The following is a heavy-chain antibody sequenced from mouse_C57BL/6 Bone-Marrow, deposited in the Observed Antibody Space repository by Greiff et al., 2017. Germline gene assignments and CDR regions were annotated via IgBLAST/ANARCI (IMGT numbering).Heavy chain of an antibody. J-gene: IGHJ3*01. CDR1: GYSITSGYY. CDR2: ISYDGSN. V-gene: IGHV3-6*01. Sequence: EVHLVESGPGLVKPSQSLSLTCSVTGYSITSGYYWNWIRQFPGNKLEWMGYISYDGSNNYNPSLKNRNSITRDTSTNPFFLKLNSVTTADTATDVCARDHDGPAWFAYWGQGTLVTVSA. CDR3: ARDHDGPAWFAY. D-gene: IGHD1-1*01.